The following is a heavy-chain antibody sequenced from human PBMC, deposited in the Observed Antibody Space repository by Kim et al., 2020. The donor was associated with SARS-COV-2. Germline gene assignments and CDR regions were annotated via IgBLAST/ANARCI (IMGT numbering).Heavy chain of an antibody. D-gene: IGHD2-2*02. CDR3: ARVGYCSSTSCYMFRMDV. Sequence: SVKVSCKASGGTFSSYAISWVRQAPGQGLEWMGGIIPIFGTANYAQKFQGRVTITADESTSTAYMELSSLRSEDTAVYYCARVGYCSSTSCYMFRMDVWGQGTTVTVSS. CDR1: GGTFSSYA. J-gene: IGHJ6*02. CDR2: IIPIFGTA. V-gene: IGHV1-69*13.